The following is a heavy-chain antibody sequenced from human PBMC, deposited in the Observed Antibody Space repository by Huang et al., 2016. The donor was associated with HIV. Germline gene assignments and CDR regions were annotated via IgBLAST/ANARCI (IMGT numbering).Heavy chain of an antibody. J-gene: IGHJ4*02. D-gene: IGHD3-22*01. CDR3: ARARGYYDSSVSYYFDY. CDR1: GGTFSSCA. CDR2: IIPIFGTA. Sequence: QVQLVQSGAEVKKPGSSVKVSCKASGGTFSSCAISWVRQAPGQGLEWMGGIIPIFGTANYAQKFQGRVTITADESTSTAYMELSSLRSEDTAVYYCARARGYYDSSVSYYFDYWGQGTLVTVSS. V-gene: IGHV1-69*13.